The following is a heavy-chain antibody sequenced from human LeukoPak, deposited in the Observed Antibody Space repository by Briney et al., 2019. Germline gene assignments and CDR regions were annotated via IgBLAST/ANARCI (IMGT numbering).Heavy chain of an antibody. D-gene: IGHD5-24*01. CDR2: INPLSGTT. CDR1: GYTFTDYY. CDR3: ARELHSDGGNDWFDS. V-gene: IGHV1-2*02. J-gene: IGHJ5*01. Sequence: GASVKVSCKASGYTFTDYYIHWVRQPPGQGLQWMGWINPLSGTTNSAQIFQGRVTLTRDTSMTTAYMDLNRLESDDTAVYYCARELHSDGGNDWFDSWGQGTLVTVSS.